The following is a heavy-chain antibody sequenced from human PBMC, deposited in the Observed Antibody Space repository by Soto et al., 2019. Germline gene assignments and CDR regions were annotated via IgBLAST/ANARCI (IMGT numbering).Heavy chain of an antibody. J-gene: IGHJ4*02. CDR2: MSASGASA. Sequence: EVQLLESGGGLVQPGGSLRLSCAASGFTFGSYAMSWVRQAPGKGLEWVSAMSASGASAYYADSVKGRFTVSRDNSKNTLSLQMNSIRVDDTAVYYCAKFPGSALDGMDCWGQGTLVTVSS. CDR3: AKFPGSALDGMDC. CDR1: GFTFGSYA. D-gene: IGHD6-25*01. V-gene: IGHV3-23*01.